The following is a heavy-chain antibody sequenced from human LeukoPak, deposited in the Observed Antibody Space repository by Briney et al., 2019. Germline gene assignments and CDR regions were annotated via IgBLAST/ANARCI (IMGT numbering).Heavy chain of an antibody. V-gene: IGHV3-21*01. J-gene: IGHJ6*02. Sequence: GGPLRLSCAASVFSFSSYRMNWVRQAPGKGLEWVSSISSSSSSIYYADSVKGRFTISRDNAKNSLYLQMNSLRAEDTGVYYCARDGYYYKAMDVWGQGTTVTVSS. D-gene: IGHD3-10*01. CDR1: VFSFSSYR. CDR2: ISSSSSSI. CDR3: ARDGYYYKAMDV.